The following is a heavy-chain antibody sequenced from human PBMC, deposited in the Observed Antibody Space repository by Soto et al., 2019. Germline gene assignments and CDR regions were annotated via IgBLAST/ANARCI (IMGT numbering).Heavy chain of an antibody. V-gene: IGHV1-2*02. CDR3: ARSLLDEYSSSWRSAYYGMDV. CDR1: GFTFSAYY. Sequence: QVQLVQSGAEVKKPGASVKASCKASGFTFSAYYIYWVRQAPGQGLEWIGWINPNSGGTNNAQKFQGRVTMTRDTSTSTVYMELSALIPDDTAVYYCARSLLDEYSSSWRSAYYGMDVWGQGTTVTVSS. D-gene: IGHD6-13*01. CDR2: INPNSGGT. J-gene: IGHJ6*02.